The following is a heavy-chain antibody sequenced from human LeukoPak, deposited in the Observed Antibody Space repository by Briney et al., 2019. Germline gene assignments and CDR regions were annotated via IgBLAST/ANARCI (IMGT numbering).Heavy chain of an antibody. CDR3: AKDYDFWSGSRAKNWFDP. CDR2: ISGSGGST. D-gene: IGHD3-3*01. V-gene: IGHV3-23*01. J-gene: IGHJ5*02. Sequence: GGSLRLSCAASGFTFSSYAMSWVRQAPGKGLEWVSAISGSGGSTYYADSVKGRFTISRDNSKNTLYLQMNSLRAEDTAVYYCAKDYDFWSGSRAKNWFDPWGQGTLVTVSS. CDR1: GFTFSSYA.